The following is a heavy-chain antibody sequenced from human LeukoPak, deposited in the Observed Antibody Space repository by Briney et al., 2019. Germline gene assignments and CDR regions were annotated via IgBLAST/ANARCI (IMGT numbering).Heavy chain of an antibody. CDR3: ARYTQHYGFDI. Sequence: ASVKVSCKASGYTSTSPDINWVRQATGRGLEWLGWMNPRDNTGYAQKFQGRVTLTRDKSINTAYMELSCLRSEDTAVYYCARYTQHYGFDIWGQGTMVTVSA. CDR1: GYTSTSPD. D-gene: IGHD3-3*02. J-gene: IGHJ3*02. CDR2: MNPRDNT. V-gene: IGHV1-8*01.